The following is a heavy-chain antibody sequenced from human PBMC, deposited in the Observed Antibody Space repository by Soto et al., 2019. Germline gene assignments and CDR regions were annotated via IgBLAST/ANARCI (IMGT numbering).Heavy chain of an antibody. Sequence: GDSVKVSCKASGYIFTDYYMHWVRQAPGQELGWMGRINPNSGGTNYAQKFQGRVTMTGDTSISTAYTELSSLRSEDTAAYYCARHVGMGNIVGVAADTEPYGMDVWGRGTTVPVSS. V-gene: IGHV1-2*06. D-gene: IGHD2-2*01. CDR3: ARHVGMGNIVGVAADTEPYGMDV. CDR1: GYIFTDYY. CDR2: INPNSGGT. J-gene: IGHJ6*02.